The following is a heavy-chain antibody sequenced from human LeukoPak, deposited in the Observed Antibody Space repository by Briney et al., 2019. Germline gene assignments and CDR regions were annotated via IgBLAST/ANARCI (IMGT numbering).Heavy chain of an antibody. J-gene: IGHJ5*02. D-gene: IGHD6-13*01. Sequence: SESLSLTCTVSGGSISSYYWSWIRQPPGKGLEWIGYIYYSGSTNYNPSLKSRVTISVDTSKNQFSLKLSSVTAADTAVYYCARYSSSSFDPWGQGTLVTVSS. V-gene: IGHV4-59*01. CDR2: IYYSGST. CDR1: GGSISSYY. CDR3: ARYSSSSFDP.